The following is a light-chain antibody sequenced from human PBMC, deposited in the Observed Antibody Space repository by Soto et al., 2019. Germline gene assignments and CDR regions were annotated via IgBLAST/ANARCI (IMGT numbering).Light chain of an antibody. CDR3: HQYQDYSPS. CDR1: QSVFIW. V-gene: IGKV1-5*01. Sequence: DIQLTQSPSIVSASLGDRVTISCRASQSVFIWLAWYQQKRGKAPKLLIYDASALESGVPPRFSGSGFETEFTDSIDGVQSDDFTGYYCHQYQDYSPSFGRGTELEI. CDR2: DAS. J-gene: IGKJ2*03.